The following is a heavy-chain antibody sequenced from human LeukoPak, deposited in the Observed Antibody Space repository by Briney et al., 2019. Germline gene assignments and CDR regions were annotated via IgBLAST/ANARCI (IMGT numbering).Heavy chain of an antibody. V-gene: IGHV3-23*01. CDR3: ARQTSDCSSTSCYLGSNWFDP. D-gene: IGHD2-2*01. CDR1: GFTFSSYA. CDR2: ISGSGGST. Sequence: GGSLRLSCAASGFTFSSYAMSWVRQAPGKGLEWVSAISGSGGSTYYADSVKGRFTISRDNSKNTLYLQMNSLRAEDTAVYYCARQTSDCSSTSCYLGSNWFDPWGQGTLVTVSS. J-gene: IGHJ5*02.